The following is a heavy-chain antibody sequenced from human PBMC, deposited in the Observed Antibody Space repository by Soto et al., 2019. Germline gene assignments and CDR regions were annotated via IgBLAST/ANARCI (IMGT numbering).Heavy chain of an antibody. CDR3: ARGDSTDCSNGVCSFFYNHDMDV. D-gene: IGHD2-8*01. J-gene: IGHJ6*02. V-gene: IGHV1-2*04. Sequence: SSFRVPFNASGYSFTDYHIRWVRQAPVQGLDGLGRINPKSGGTSTAQKFQGWVTMTTDTSISTASMELTRLTSGDTAIYYCARGDSTDCSNGVCSFFYNHDMDVWGQGTTVTVSS. CDR2: INPKSGGT. CDR1: GYSFTDYH.